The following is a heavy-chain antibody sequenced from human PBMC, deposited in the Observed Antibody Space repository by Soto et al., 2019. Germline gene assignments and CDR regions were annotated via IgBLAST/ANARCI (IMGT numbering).Heavy chain of an antibody. CDR1: NASITSSGYY. CDR2: IYHSGST. J-gene: IGHJ4*02. V-gene: IGHV4-31*03. CDR3: ARISGTYYVPDY. D-gene: IGHD1-26*01. Sequence: QVQLQESGPRLVEASQTLSLTCTVSNASITSSGYYWSWVRQPPGKRLEWIGYIYHSGSTFYSPSLQSRLTRSVDTSKNQFSLTLRSVAAADTAVYHCARISGTYYVPDYWGQGTLGTVSS.